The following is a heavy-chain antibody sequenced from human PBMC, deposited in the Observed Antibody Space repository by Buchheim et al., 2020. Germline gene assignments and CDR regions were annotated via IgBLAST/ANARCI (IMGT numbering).Heavy chain of an antibody. Sequence: QVQLVESGGGVVQPGRSLRLSCAASGFTFSSYGMHWVRQAPGKGLEWVAVIWYDGSNKYYADSVKGRFTISRDNSKNTLYLQMNSLRAEDTAVYYCASSSGRPVWENYYYYGMDVWGQGTT. D-gene: IGHD1-26*01. J-gene: IGHJ6*02. V-gene: IGHV3-33*01. CDR3: ASSSGRPVWENYYYYGMDV. CDR2: IWYDGSNK. CDR1: GFTFSSYG.